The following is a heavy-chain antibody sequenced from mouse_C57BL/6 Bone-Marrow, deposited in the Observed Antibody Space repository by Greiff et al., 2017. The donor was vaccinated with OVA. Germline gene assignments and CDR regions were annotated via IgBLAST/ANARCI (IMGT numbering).Heavy chain of an antibody. J-gene: IGHJ4*01. D-gene: IGHD2-2*01. CDR2: IYPGDGDT. CDR1: GFHIKTSY. CDR3: TIDAWDGYVLYYYAMDY. Sequence: EVKLMESGAELVRPGASVKFSCTASGFHIKTSYMHWVKQRPEQGLAWIGRIYPGDGDTEYAPKFQGKATLTADTSSTPAYLQLRSLTSEDTAVDYCTIDAWDGYVLYYYAMDYWGQGTSVTVSS. V-gene: IGHV14-1*01.